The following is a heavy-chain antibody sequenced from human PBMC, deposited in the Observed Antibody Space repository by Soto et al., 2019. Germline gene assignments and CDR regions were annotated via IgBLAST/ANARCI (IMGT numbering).Heavy chain of an antibody. J-gene: IGHJ4*02. CDR3: ARDFYASGSHDY. CDR1: AFTFSSYW. V-gene: IGHV3-7*03. D-gene: IGHD3-10*01. Sequence: LRLSCTTSAFTFSSYWMTWVRQAPGKGLEWVANISPDGSAKHYADPVRGRFTISRDNTRNSLYLQMNYLRAEDTAVYHCARDFYASGSHDYWGPGTLVTVSS. CDR2: ISPDGSAK.